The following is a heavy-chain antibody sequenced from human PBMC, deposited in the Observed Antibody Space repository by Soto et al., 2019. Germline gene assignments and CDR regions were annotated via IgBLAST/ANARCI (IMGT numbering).Heavy chain of an antibody. Sequence: QVHLVESGGGVAQPGRSLRLSCAASGFTFSSYGMHWVRQAPGKGLAWVAIISYDGSLKYYADSVKGRFTISRDNSKSALYLQMNSLRPEDTAVYYCAKDFKVSGSYYGSLNYYYGMDVWGQGTTVTVSS. CDR1: GFTFSSYG. CDR3: AKDFKVSGSYYGSLNYYYGMDV. CDR2: ISYDGSLK. J-gene: IGHJ6*02. V-gene: IGHV3-30*18. D-gene: IGHD3-10*01.